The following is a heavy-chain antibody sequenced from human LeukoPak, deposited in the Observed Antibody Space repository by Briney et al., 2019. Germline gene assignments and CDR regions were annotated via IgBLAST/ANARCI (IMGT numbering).Heavy chain of an antibody. CDR3: ARVLYDRTGNNWFDP. V-gene: IGHV1-18*01. J-gene: IGHJ5*02. CDR2: ISAYNGNT. D-gene: IGHD3-22*01. CDR1: GHTLTSYG. Sequence: ASVKVSCKASGHTLTSYGISWVRQAPGQGLEWMGWISAYNGNTNYAQKLQGRVTMTTDTSTSTAYMELRSLRSDDTAVYYCARVLYDRTGNNWFDPWGQGTLSPSPQ.